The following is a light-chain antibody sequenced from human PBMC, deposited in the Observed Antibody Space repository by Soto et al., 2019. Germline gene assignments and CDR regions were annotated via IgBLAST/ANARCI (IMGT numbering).Light chain of an antibody. V-gene: IGLV1-40*01. J-gene: IGLJ3*02. CDR2: GNS. CDR3: QSYDSSLSVV. CDR1: SSNIGAGYD. Sequence: QSVLTQPPSVSGAPGQRVTISCTGGSSNIGAGYDVHWYQQLPVTAPKLLIYGNSNRPSGVPDRFSGSKSGTSASLAITGLQAEDAADYYCQSYDSSLSVVFGGGTKLTVL.